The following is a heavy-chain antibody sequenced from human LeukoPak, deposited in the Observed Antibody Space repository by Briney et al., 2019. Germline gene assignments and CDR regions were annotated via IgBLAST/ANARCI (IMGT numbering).Heavy chain of an antibody. CDR1: GGSISSGGYY. J-gene: IGHJ5*02. D-gene: IGHD1-7*01. CDR3: ARDSVGTRGWFDP. Sequence: SETLSLTCTVSGGSISSGGYYWSWIRQHPGKGLEWIGYIYYSGSTDYNPSLKSQVSISVDTSKNQFSLKLSSVTAADTAVYYCARDSVGTRGWFDPWGQGTLVTVSS. V-gene: IGHV4-31*01. CDR2: IYYSGST.